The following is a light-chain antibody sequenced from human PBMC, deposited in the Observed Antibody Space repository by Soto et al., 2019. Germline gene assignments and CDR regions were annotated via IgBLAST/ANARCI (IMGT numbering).Light chain of an antibody. CDR3: HQYGDPPYT. CDR2: HSS. V-gene: IGKV3-20*01. J-gene: IGKJ2*01. Sequence: IVVTQSPGSLSLSPGEGASLSCRTSQNLYSNYLAWYQHKPRRSPRLLIYHSSPSAAGTPDRLRGSGPGTIFALTSRRLEPEDFAGHNCHQYGDPPYTFVRGTRVEIK. CDR1: QNLYSNY.